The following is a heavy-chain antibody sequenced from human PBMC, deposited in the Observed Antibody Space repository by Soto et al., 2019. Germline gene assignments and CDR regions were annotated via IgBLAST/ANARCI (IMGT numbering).Heavy chain of an antibody. CDR1: GFTFSTYP. CDR2: ISGNGIST. D-gene: IGHD4-4*01. J-gene: IGHJ6*02. CDR3: VKPPVITASYYYYDMDV. V-gene: IGHV3-23*01. Sequence: GGSLRLSCAASGFTFSTYPMSWVRQAPGKGLEWVSGISGNGISTYYTDSVKGRFTISRDNSKNTVFLQMNSLRDEGTAVYYCVKPPVITASYYYYDMDVWGQGTTVTVSS.